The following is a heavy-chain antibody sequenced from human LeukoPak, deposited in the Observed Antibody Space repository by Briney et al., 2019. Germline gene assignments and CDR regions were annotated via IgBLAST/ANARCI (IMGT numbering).Heavy chain of an antibody. J-gene: IGHJ6*02. CDR3: ARGPTVTFNYHYGMDV. V-gene: IGHV3-72*01. Sequence: GGSLRLSCATSRFTFSDHYMDSVPQAPGEGLEWVARTRTKAKDYTTEYAASVKGRFTVSRDESMHSLYLQMNSLKTEDTAVYYCARGPTVTFNYHYGMDVWGQGTTVTVSS. CDR1: RFTFSDHY. CDR2: TRTKAKDYTT. D-gene: IGHD4-17*01.